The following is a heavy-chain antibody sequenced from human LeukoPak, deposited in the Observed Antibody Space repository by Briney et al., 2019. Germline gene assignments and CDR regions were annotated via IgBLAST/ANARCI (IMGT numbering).Heavy chain of an antibody. CDR1: GYTFTGYY. D-gene: IGHD6-13*01. CDR3: ARVLKYSSSWKQGKNWFDP. Sequence: ASVKVSCKASGYTFTGYYMHWVRQAPGQGLEWMGWINPNSGGSTSYAQKFQGRVTMTRDTSTSTVYMELSSLRSEDTAVYYCARVLKYSSSWKQGKNWFDPWGQGTLVTVSS. V-gene: IGHV1-46*01. CDR2: INPNSGGST. J-gene: IGHJ5*02.